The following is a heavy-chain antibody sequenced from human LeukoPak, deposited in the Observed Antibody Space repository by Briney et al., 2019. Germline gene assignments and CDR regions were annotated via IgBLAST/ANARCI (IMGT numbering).Heavy chain of an antibody. V-gene: IGHV3-53*01. J-gene: IGHJ5*02. D-gene: IGHD2-2*01. Sequence: GGSLRLSCAASGFTVSNNYMNWVRQAPGKGLEWVSLIYSGGSTYYADSVKGRFTISRDNSKNTLYLQMNSLRAEDTAVYYCARDRYCSSTSCRPDWFDPWGQGTLVTVSS. CDR3: ARDRYCSSTSCRPDWFDP. CDR1: GFTVSNNY. CDR2: IYSGGST.